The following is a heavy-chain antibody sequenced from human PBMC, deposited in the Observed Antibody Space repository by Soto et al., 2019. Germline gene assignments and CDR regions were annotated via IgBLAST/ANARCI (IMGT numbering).Heavy chain of an antibody. CDR3: ARAVRTTVYYYYYGMDV. D-gene: IGHD1-1*01. CDR2: VYYSGST. J-gene: IGHJ6*02. CDR1: GGSISSGDYY. Sequence: KPSETLSLTCTVSGGSISSGDYYWSWIRQPPGKGLEWIGYVYYSGSTYSNPSLKSRVAISIDTSKNQFSLNLSSVTAADTAVYYCARAVRTTVYYYYYGMDVWGQGTTVTVSS. V-gene: IGHV4-30-4*01.